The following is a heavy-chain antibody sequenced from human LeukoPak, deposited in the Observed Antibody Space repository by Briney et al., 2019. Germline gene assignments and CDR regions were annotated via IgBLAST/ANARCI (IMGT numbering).Heavy chain of an antibody. CDR1: GGSITNYY. Sequence: SETLSLTCTVSGGSITNYYWSWIRQPPGKGLEWIGYIHYSGSTKYKSSLKSRVTISVDTSKNQFSLKLSSVTAADTAVYYCARIALGDYVWGSYRPTLAFDIWGQGTMVTVSS. V-gene: IGHV4-59*08. CDR2: IHYSGST. D-gene: IGHD3-16*02. CDR3: ARIALGDYVWGSYRPTLAFDI. J-gene: IGHJ3*02.